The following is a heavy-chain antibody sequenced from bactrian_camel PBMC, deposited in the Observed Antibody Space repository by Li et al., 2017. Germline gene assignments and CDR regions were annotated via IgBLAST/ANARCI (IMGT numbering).Heavy chain of an antibody. CDR1: GFTYNDCS. CDR3: AADLGPWAFAY. Sequence: HVQLVESGGGSVQSGGSLRLSCTTSGFTYNDCSMSWVRQAPGKGLEWVSGIYSDGSKTLYADSVKGRFTISRDNVKNTLYLQMNSLRSEDTAMYYCAADLGPWAFAYWGQGTQVTVS. J-gene: IGHJ6*01. V-gene: IGHV3S6*01. D-gene: IGHD1*01. CDR2: IYSDGSKT.